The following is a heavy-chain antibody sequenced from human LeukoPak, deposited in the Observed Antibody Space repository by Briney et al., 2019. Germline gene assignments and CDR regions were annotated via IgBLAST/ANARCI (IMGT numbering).Heavy chain of an antibody. CDR3: ARLGLAAFDY. Sequence: GESLKISCKGSGHSFATSWIGWVRQMPGRGLEWMGIIYLDDSETKYSPSFQGQVAISADKSISTAYLQWDSLKASDTAMYYCARLGLAAFDYWGQGTLVTVSS. J-gene: IGHJ4*02. D-gene: IGHD3/OR15-3a*01. CDR2: IYLDDSET. V-gene: IGHV5-51*01. CDR1: GHSFATSW.